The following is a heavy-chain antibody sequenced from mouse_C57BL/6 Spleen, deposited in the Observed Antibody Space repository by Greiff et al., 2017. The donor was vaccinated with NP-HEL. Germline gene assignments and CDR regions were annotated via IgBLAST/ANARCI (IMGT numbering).Heavy chain of an antibody. V-gene: IGHV14-4*01. CDR3: TCDYGRSRGFAY. Sequence: VQLQQSGAELVRPGASVKLSCTASGFNIKDDYMHWVKQRPEQGLEWIGWIDPENGGTEYASKFQGQATLTSDKSSNTAYLQLSSLTSEDTGVYYCTCDYGRSRGFAYWGQGTLVTVSA. J-gene: IGHJ3*01. D-gene: IGHD1-1*01. CDR2: IDPENGGT. CDR1: GFNIKDDY.